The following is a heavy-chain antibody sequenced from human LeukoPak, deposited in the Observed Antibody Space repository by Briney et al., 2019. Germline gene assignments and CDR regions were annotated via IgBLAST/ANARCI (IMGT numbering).Heavy chain of an antibody. CDR3: AREVAARRLGSWVDP. CDR1: GFTFSRYS. Sequence: GGSLRLSCAASGFTFSRYSMNWVRQAPGKGLEWVSSISSTSSYIYYADSVKGRFTISRDNAKNSLYLQMNSLRAEDTAVYYCAREVAARRLGSWVDPWGQGTLVTVSS. D-gene: IGHD6-6*01. V-gene: IGHV3-21*01. J-gene: IGHJ5*02. CDR2: ISSTSSYI.